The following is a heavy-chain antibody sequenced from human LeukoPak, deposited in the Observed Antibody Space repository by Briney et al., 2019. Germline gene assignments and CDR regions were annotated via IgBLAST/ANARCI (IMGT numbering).Heavy chain of an antibody. V-gene: IGHV3-30-3*01. J-gene: IGHJ4*02. Sequence: GGSLRLSCAASGFTFSSYAMHWVRQAPGKGLEWVAVISYGGSNKYYADSVKGRFTISRDNSKNTLYLQMNSLRAEDTAVYYCARAPTAVFWSGYHFPPPYYFDYWGQGTLVTVSS. CDR2: ISYGGSNK. CDR1: GFTFSSYA. D-gene: IGHD3-3*01. CDR3: ARAPTAVFWSGYHFPPPYYFDY.